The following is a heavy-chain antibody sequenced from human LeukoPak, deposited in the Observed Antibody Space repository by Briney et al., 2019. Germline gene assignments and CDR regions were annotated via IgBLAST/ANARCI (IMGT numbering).Heavy chain of an antibody. Sequence: GGSLRLSCAASGFTFSSYWMSWVRQAPGKGLEWVANIKQDGSEKYYVDSVKGRFTISRDNAKNSLYLQMNSLRAEDTAVYYCATYSSSWYGVRYYYYYYMDVWGKGTTVTISS. J-gene: IGHJ6*03. CDR3: ATYSSSWYGVRYYYYYYMDV. D-gene: IGHD6-13*01. CDR2: IKQDGSEK. CDR1: GFTFSSYW. V-gene: IGHV3-7*01.